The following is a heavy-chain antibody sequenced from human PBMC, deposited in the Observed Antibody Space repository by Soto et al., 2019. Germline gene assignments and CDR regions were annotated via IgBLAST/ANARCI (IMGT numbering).Heavy chain of an antibody. V-gene: IGHV1-69*13. D-gene: IGHD3-22*01. Sequence: SVKVSCKASGGTFSSYAISWVRQAPGQGLEWMGGIIPIFGTANYAQKFQGRVTITADESTSTAYMELSSLRSEDTAVYYCARGALDYYDSSGYFDYWGQGTLVTVSS. J-gene: IGHJ4*02. CDR1: GGTFSSYA. CDR3: ARGALDYYDSSGYFDY. CDR2: IIPIFGTA.